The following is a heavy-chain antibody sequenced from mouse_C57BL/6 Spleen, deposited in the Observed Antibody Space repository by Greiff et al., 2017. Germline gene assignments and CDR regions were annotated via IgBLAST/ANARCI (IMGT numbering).Heavy chain of an antibody. D-gene: IGHD2-3*01. Sequence: VQLQQSGPGLVQPSQSLSITCTVSGFSLTRYGVHWVSQSPGKGLEWLGVIWSGGSTDYNAALISRLSISKDNSKRQVFFKLNSLQADDTAIYYCARKGYDGNYLDSWGQGTTLTVSS. V-gene: IGHV2-2*01. CDR2: IWSGGST. CDR3: ARKGYDGNYLDS. J-gene: IGHJ2*01. CDR1: GFSLTRYG.